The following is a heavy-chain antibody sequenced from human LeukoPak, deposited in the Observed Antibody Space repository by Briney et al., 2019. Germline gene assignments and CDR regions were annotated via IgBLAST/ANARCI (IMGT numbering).Heavy chain of an antibody. D-gene: IGHD5-24*01. Sequence: GGSLRLSCAASGFTFSVSATSWVRQAPGKGLEWVSVIYSGGRTYYADSVKGRFTISRDNSKNTLYLQMNSLRAEDTAVYYCARHHPAPRITPRAFDTWRQGTMVTVSS. V-gene: IGHV3-66*04. CDR2: IYSGGRT. J-gene: IGHJ3*02. CDR1: GFTFSVSA. CDR3: ARHHPAPRITPRAFDT.